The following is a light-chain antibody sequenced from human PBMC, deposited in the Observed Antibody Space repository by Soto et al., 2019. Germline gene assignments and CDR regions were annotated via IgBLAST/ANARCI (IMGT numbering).Light chain of an antibody. Sequence: QAVVTQAPSLTVSPGGTVTLTCASSTGPVTSDYYPNWCQQQPGQAPSALIYSTTKKHSWTPARFSCSLLGGKAAMTLSGVQPEDEADYYCMLYYGAAVVFGGGTKLTVL. CDR1: TGPVTSDYY. CDR2: STT. CDR3: MLYYGAAVV. J-gene: IGLJ2*01. V-gene: IGLV7-43*01.